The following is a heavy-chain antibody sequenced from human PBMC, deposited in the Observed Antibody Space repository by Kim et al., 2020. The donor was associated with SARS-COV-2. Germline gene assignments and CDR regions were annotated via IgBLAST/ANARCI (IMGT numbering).Heavy chain of an antibody. CDR1: GFTFSSYA. D-gene: IGHD5-18*01. CDR3: AKDHGDTAMVTLPYYYYGMDV. V-gene: IGHV3-33*06. CDR2: IWYDGSNK. Sequence: GGSLRLSCAASGFTFSSYAMHWVRQAPGKGLEWVAVIWYDGSNKYYADSVKGRFTISRDNSKNTLYLQMNSLRAEDTAVYYCAKDHGDTAMVTLPYYYYGMDVWGQGTTVTVSS. J-gene: IGHJ6*02.